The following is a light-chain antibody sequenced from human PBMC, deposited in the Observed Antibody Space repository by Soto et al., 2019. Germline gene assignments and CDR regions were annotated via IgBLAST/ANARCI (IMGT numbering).Light chain of an antibody. J-gene: IGKJ4*01. CDR1: QSVSTS. V-gene: IGKV3-11*01. Sequence: EIVVTQSPATLSLSPGERATLSCRTSQSVSTSLAWYQQKPGQAPRLLIYDASNRATGIPARFSGSGSGTDFPLTISSLQPEDFAVYYCQQRSMLFTFGGGTKVEIK. CDR3: QQRSMLFT. CDR2: DAS.